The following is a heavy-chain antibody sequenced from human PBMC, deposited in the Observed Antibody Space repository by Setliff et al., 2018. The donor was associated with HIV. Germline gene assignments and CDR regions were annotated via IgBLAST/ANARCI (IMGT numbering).Heavy chain of an antibody. CDR1: GGSISSYY. V-gene: IGHV4-59*12. D-gene: IGHD2-2*01. CDR3: ARLSCSSNSCPFDY. Sequence: PSETLSLTCTVSGGSISSYYWSWIRQPPGKALEWIGSVYYSGTTYYNPSPESRLRMSVDTSKNQFTLKVISMTAADTAVYYCARLSCSSNSCPFDYWVQGTLVTVSS. J-gene: IGHJ4*02. CDR2: VYYSGTT.